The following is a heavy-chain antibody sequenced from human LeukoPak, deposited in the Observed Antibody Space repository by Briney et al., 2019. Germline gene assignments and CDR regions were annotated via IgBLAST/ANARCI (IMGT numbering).Heavy chain of an antibody. CDR3: ASDLGSQDFWSGYYDY. CDR1: GGSISSHY. J-gene: IGHJ4*02. V-gene: IGHV4-59*11. CDR2: IYYSGST. D-gene: IGHD3-3*01. Sequence: SETLSLTCTVSGGSISSHYWSWLRQPPGKGLGRIGYIYYSGSTNYNPSLKSRVTISVDTSKNQFSLKLSSVTAADTAVYYCASDLGSQDFWSGYYDYWGQGTLVTVSS.